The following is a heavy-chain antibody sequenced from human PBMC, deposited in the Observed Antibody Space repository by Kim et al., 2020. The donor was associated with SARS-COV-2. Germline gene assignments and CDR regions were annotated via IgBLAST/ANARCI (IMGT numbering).Heavy chain of an antibody. J-gene: IGHJ6*02. V-gene: IGHV3-30*04. D-gene: IGHD2-15*01. CDR1: GFTFRSYA. CDR2: ISYDGSNK. Sequence: GGSLRLSCAASGFTFRSYAMHWVRQAPGKGLEWVAVISYDGSNKYYADSVKGRFTISRDNSKNTLYLQMNSLRAEDTAVYYCARDEDIVVVVAATEKFSRYYGMDVWGQGTTVTVSS. CDR3: ARDEDIVVVVAATEKFSRYYGMDV.